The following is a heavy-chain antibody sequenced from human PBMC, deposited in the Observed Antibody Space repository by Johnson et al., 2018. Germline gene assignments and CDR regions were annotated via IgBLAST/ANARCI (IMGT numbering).Heavy chain of an antibody. D-gene: IGHD2-15*01. J-gene: IGHJ6*03. V-gene: IGHV3-64*01. CDR3: AKDGCSLICSGGRCYVDYYYYYIDV. Sequence: VQLVQSGGGLVQPGGSLRLSCAASGFTFSSYAMHWVRQAPGKGLEYVSAISSNGGSTYYATSVKGRFTVSRDNSKNTLYLQMNSLRAEDQAIYYCAKDGCSLICSGGRCYVDYYYYYIDVWGKGTTVTVSS. CDR2: ISSNGGST. CDR1: GFTFSSYA.